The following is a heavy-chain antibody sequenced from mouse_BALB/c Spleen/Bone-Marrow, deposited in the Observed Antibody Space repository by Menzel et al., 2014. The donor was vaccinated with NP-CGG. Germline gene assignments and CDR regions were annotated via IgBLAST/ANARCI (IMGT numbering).Heavy chain of an antibody. CDR2: INPYNDGT. D-gene: IGHD2-2*01. V-gene: IGHV1-14*01. CDR3: ARSLYGYDWYFDV. J-gene: IGHJ1*01. CDR1: GYTFTSYV. Sequence: VQLQQSGPELAKPGASVKMSCKASGYTFTSYVIHWVKQKPGQGLEWIGNINPYNDGTQYNEKFKGKATLTSDKSSSTAFMELSSLTSEDSAVYYCARSLYGYDWYFDVWGAGTTVTVSS.